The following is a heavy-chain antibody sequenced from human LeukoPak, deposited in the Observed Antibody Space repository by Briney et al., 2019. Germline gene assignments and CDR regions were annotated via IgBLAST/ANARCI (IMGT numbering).Heavy chain of an antibody. J-gene: IGHJ4*01. Sequence: GGSLRLSCAASGFTFSNSAMSWVRQAPGKGLEWVSTLSGSGITAYYADSVKGRFTISRDNSKNTLYLQMNSLRAEDTAVYYCAKGIYSSGWSYFDYWGHGALVTVSS. CDR1: GFTFSNSA. V-gene: IGHV3-23*01. CDR3: AKGIYSSGWSYFDY. CDR2: LSGSGITA. D-gene: IGHD6-19*01.